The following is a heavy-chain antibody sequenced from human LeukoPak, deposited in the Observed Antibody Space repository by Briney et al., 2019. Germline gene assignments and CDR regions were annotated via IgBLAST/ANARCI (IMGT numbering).Heavy chain of an antibody. CDR2: IYSGGST. CDR1: GFTFSTYW. Sequence: PGGSLRLSCSASGFTFSTYWMSWVRQAPGKGLEWVSVIYSGGSTYYADSVKGRFTISRDNSNNTLYLQINSLRAEDTAVYYCARGTSGTFKSFDYWGQGTLVTVSS. D-gene: IGHD1-26*01. V-gene: IGHV3-53*01. J-gene: IGHJ4*02. CDR3: ARGTSGTFKSFDY.